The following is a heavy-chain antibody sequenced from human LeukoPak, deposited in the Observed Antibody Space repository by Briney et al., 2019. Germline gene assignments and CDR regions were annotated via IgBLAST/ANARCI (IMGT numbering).Heavy chain of an antibody. CDR3: ARDQGYYDSSGYYYYYGMDV. D-gene: IGHD3-22*01. V-gene: IGHV3-11*01. Sequence: GGSLRLSCAASGFTFSDYYMSWIRQAPGKGLXXXXXXXXXXSTIYYADSVKGRFTISRDNAKNSLYLQMNSLRAEDTAVYYCARDQGYYDSSGYYYYYGMDVWGQGTTVTVSS. CDR2: XXXXXSTI. J-gene: IGHJ6*02. CDR1: GFTFSDYY.